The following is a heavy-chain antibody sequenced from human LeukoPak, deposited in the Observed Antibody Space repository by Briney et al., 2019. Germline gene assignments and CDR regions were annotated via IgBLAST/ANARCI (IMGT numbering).Heavy chain of an antibody. Sequence: PSETLSLTCTVSGGSISDYYWSWIRQPPGKGLEWIGYVYYSGSTSYNPSLKSRVTISVDTSKNQFSLRLSSVTAADTAVYYCARTYGSSGLGYFDLWGRGTLVTVSS. D-gene: IGHD6-13*01. V-gene: IGHV4-59*01. CDR1: GGSISDYY. J-gene: IGHJ2*01. CDR2: VYYSGST. CDR3: ARTYGSSGLGYFDL.